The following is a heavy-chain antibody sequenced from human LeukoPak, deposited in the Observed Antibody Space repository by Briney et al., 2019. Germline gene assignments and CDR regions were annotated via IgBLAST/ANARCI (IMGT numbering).Heavy chain of an antibody. Sequence: SETLSLTCNVSGDSISSDYWSWIRQPPGKGLEWIGHIYYSGSTNYNPSLKSRVTISVDTSKNQFSLKLSSVTAADTAVYYCARGKISSSWYGPMTYYFDYWGQGTLVTVSS. CDR2: IYYSGST. J-gene: IGHJ4*02. CDR1: GDSISSDY. D-gene: IGHD6-13*01. V-gene: IGHV4-59*12. CDR3: ARGKISSSWYGPMTYYFDY.